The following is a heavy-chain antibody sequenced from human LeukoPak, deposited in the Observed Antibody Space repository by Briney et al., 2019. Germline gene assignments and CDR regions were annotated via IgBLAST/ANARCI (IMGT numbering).Heavy chain of an antibody. CDR3: AREKPITMVRGGHGFDY. CDR1: GDSISTYY. Sequence: PSETLSLTCTVSGDSISTYYWSWIRQPPGKGLEWIGYNYYSGSTNYNPSLKSRVTISVDTSKNQFSLKLSSVTAADTAVYYCAREKPITMVRGGHGFDYWGQGTLVTVSS. J-gene: IGHJ4*02. CDR2: NYYSGST. D-gene: IGHD3-10*01. V-gene: IGHV4-59*01.